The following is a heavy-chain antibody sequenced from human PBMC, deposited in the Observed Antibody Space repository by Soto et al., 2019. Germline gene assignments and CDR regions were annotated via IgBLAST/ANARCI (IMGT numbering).Heavy chain of an antibody. Sequence: ASMKVSCKASGYTFTNFGVTWVRRAPGQGLEWMGWISAYTDTPNYAKKLQGRVTMNIDTSKSPSYMHLMVVTSDYTAVYYCARLITRVEAWFDPWGRGNL. V-gene: IGHV1-18*01. CDR1: GYTFTNFG. D-gene: IGHD1-20*01. CDR2: ISAYTDTP. CDR3: ARLITRVEAWFDP. J-gene: IGHJ5*02.